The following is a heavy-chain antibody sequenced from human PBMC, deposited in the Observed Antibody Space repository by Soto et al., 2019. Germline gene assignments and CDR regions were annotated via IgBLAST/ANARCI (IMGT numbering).Heavy chain of an antibody. D-gene: IGHD6-19*01. V-gene: IGHV4-39*02. Sequence: QLQLQESGPGLVRPSETLSLICTVSGGSITRNDHYWGWIRQSPGKGLEWIGDIKSSGSTNYNLSLKSRVSMSVDTSKNRSCLKMNSVTAADTAVYYCARLGSSGWYQGSYFDYWGQGTLVTVSS. J-gene: IGHJ4*02. CDR1: GGSITRNDHY. CDR3: ARLGSSGWYQGSYFDY. CDR2: IKSSGST.